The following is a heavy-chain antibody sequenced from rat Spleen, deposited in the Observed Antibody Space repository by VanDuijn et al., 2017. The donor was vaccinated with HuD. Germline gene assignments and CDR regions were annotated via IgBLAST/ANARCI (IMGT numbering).Heavy chain of an antibody. Sequence: EVQLVESGGGLVQPGRSLKLSCAASGFTFSDYGVAWVRQAPAKGLEWVATISYDGSSTYYRDSVKGRFTISRDNAKSTLYLQMDSLRSEDTATYYCARHNYGGYSELSYWGQGVMVTVSS. J-gene: IGHJ2*01. CDR3: ARHNYGGYSELSY. V-gene: IGHV5-29*01. CDR2: ISYDGSST. D-gene: IGHD1-11*01. CDR1: GFTFSDYG.